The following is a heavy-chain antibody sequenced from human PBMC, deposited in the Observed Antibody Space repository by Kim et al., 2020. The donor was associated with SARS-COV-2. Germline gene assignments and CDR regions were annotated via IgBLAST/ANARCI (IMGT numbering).Heavy chain of an antibody. J-gene: IGHJ6*02. Sequence: GGSLRLSCAASGFTFSDYYMDWVRQAPGKGLEWVGRARNKANSYTTEYAASVKVRFTISRDDSKNSLYLQMNILKTEDTAVYYCVRYYLGSGSYRSMDVWGQGTTVTVSS. CDR2: ARNKANSYTT. CDR1: GFTFSDYY. V-gene: IGHV3-72*01. D-gene: IGHD3-10*01. CDR3: VRYYLGSGSYRSMDV.